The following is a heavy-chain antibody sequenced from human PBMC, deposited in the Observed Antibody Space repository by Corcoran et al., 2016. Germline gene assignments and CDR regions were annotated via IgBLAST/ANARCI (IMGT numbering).Heavy chain of an antibody. V-gene: IGHV1-69*01. CDR3: ARGNVDFWSAEYSGGGYYYYYGMDV. CDR2: IIPIFGTA. CDR1: GGTFSSYA. J-gene: IGHJ6*02. Sequence: QVQLVQSGAEVKKPGSSVKVSCKASGGTFSSYAISWVRQAPGQGLEWMGGIIPIFGTANYAQKFQGRVTITADETTSTAYMELSSLRSEDTAVYYGARGNVDFWSAEYSGGGYYYYYGMDVWGQGTMVTVSS. D-gene: IGHD3-3*01.